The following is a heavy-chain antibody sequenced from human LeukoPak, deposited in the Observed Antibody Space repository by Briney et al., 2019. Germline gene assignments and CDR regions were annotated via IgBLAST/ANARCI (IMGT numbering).Heavy chain of an antibody. J-gene: IGHJ4*02. CDR2: ISGGGVNT. CDR3: ATDRL. Sequence: GGSLRLSCAASGFTFSNYAMTWVRQAPGQGLEWVSAISGGGVNTYYADSVKGRFTISRDNPKDTLFLQMNSLRADDTAVYYCATDRLWGQGTLVTVSS. V-gene: IGHV3-23*01. CDR1: GFTFSNYA.